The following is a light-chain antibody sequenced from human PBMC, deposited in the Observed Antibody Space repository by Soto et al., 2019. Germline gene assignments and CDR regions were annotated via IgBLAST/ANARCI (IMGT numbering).Light chain of an antibody. CDR3: QQCGDSPRT. CDR1: QSVGFSY. Sequence: EMVLTQSPGTLSLSPGERATLSCRASQSVGFSYLAWYQQKPGQAPRLLIYGVSTRATGIPERFSGSGSGTDFTLSISRLEPEDFAVDYCQQCGDSPRTVGQGTKVEI. J-gene: IGKJ1*01. V-gene: IGKV3-20*01. CDR2: GVS.